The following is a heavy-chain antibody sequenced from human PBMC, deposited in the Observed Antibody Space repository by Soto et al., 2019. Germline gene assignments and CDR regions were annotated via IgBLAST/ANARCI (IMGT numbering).Heavy chain of an antibody. V-gene: IGHV4-31*03. Sequence: QVQLQESGPGLVKPSQTLSLTCTVSGGSIGSGGYYWSWIRQHSGKGLEWIGYIYYSGSTYYNTSLESRVTISVDTSKNQFSLKVNSVTAADTAVYYCARDRDYMDVWGQGTTVTVSS. CDR1: GGSIGSGGYY. D-gene: IGHD4-17*01. J-gene: IGHJ6*02. CDR2: IYYSGST. CDR3: ARDRDYMDV.